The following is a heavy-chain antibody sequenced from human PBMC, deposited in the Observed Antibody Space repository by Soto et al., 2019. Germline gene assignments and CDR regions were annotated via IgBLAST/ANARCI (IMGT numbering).Heavy chain of an antibody. CDR3: ARVRGDCSGGSCYSSPQADPFDI. J-gene: IGHJ3*02. Sequence: SETLSLTCTVSGGSISSYYWSWIRQPPGKGLEWIGYIYYSGSTNYNPSLKSRVTISVDTSKNQFSLKLSSVTAADTAVYYCARVRGDCSGGSCYSSPQADPFDIWGQGKMVTVS. V-gene: IGHV4-59*01. D-gene: IGHD2-15*01. CDR2: IYYSGST. CDR1: GGSISSYY.